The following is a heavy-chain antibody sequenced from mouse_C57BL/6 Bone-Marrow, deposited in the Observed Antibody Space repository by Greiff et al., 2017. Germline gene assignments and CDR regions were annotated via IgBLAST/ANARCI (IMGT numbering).Heavy chain of an antibody. J-gene: IGHJ3*01. Sequence: QAQLQQPGAELVRPGTSVKLSCKASGYTFTSYWMPWVKQRPGQGLEWIGVIDASDSYTNYNQKFKGKATLTVDTSSRTAYMPLSSLTSEDSAVYYCARWGYYGSSYGFAYWGQGTLVTVAA. CDR1: GYTFTSYW. CDR3: ARWGYYGSSYGFAY. V-gene: IGHV1-59*01. D-gene: IGHD1-1*01. CDR2: IDASDSYT.